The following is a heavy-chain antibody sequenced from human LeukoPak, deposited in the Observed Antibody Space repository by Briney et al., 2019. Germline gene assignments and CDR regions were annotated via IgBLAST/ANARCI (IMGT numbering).Heavy chain of an antibody. D-gene: IGHD6-6*01. CDR1: GGTFSSYA. Sequence: SVKVSCKASGGTFSSYAISWVRQAPGQGLEWMGGIIPIFGTANYAQKFQGRVTITTDESTSTAYMELSSLRSEDTAVYYCARHPISSSSPWIFDYWGQGTLVTVSS. CDR2: IIPIFGTA. V-gene: IGHV1-69*05. CDR3: ARHPISSSSPWIFDY. J-gene: IGHJ4*02.